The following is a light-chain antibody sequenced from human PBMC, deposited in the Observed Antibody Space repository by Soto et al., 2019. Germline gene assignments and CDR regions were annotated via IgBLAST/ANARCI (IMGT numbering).Light chain of an antibody. V-gene: IGLV3-1*01. Sequence: SYELTQPPSVSVSPGQTASITCSGERLGDKYTCWYQQRPGQSPMLVIYQDTKRPSGIPERFSGSNSGNTATLTITGTQAVDEADYYCQVWDSSTLYVFGPGTKLTVL. CDR3: QVWDSSTLYV. J-gene: IGLJ1*01. CDR2: QDT. CDR1: RLGDKY.